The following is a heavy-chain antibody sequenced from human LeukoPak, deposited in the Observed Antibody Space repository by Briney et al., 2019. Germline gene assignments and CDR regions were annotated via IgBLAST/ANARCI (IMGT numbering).Heavy chain of an antibody. CDR1: GYTYTSYG. Sequence: ASVKVSCKASGYTYTSYGISWVRQAPGQGLEGMGWISSYNGKTKYAQKLQGRVTMTTDTSTSTAYMELRSLTSDDTAVYYCARDIAFLSLASICFDYWSQGTVVTVSS. D-gene: IGHD6-19*01. CDR2: ISSYNGKT. V-gene: IGHV1-18*01. CDR3: ARDIAFLSLASICFDY. J-gene: IGHJ4*02.